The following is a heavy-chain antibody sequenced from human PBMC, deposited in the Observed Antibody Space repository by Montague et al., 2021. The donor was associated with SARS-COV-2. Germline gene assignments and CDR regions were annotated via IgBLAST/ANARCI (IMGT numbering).Heavy chain of an antibody. CDR1: CLCTRGYY. Sequence: SETLSLTCRVPCLCTRGYYAQRRRPSPGKPLQLVGYIFYTGSTKFNPSLKSRVSMSLDTSKNHFSLRLSAVTAADTARYYCARAQNICFIANCVNYFDLWGLGALVTVSS. CDR2: IFYTGST. CDR3: ARAQNICFIANCVNYFDL. J-gene: IGHJ4*02. V-gene: IGHV4-59*01. D-gene: IGHD2-15*01.